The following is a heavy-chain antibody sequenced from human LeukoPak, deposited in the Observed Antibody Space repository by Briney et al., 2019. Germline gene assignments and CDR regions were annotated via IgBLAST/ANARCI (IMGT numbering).Heavy chain of an antibody. CDR2: IIPIFGTA. J-gene: IGHJ6*03. D-gene: IGHD5-18*01. CDR3: GYSYGYWRYYYYYYMDA. V-gene: IGHV1-69*05. Sequence: GSSVKVSCKASGGTFSSYAISWVRQAPGQGLEWMGGIIPIFGTANYAQKFQGRVTITTDESTSTAYMELSSLRSEDTAVYYCGYSYGYWRYYYYYYMDAWGKGTTVTVSS. CDR1: GGTFSSYA.